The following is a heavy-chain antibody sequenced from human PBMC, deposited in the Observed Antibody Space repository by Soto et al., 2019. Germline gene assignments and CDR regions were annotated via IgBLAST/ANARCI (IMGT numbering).Heavy chain of an antibody. CDR1: GLNFSGSA. V-gene: IGHV3-73*02. J-gene: IGHJ4*02. CDR3: TTERDY. Sequence: EVQLVESGGGLVQIGGSLRLSCATSGLNFSGSAMHWARQASGKGLEWVGRIRSRPHNYATTYAASVEGRFTISRDDSMNTVYLQMNGLKTEDTAVYYCTTERDYWGRGTLVTVSS. CDR2: IRSRPHNYAT.